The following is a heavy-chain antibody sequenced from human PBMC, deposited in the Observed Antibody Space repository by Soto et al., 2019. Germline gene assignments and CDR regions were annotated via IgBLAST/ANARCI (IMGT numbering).Heavy chain of an antibody. CDR3: ARVWGGAFDI. CDR2: IYYSGST. V-gene: IGHV4-59*01. D-gene: IGHD3-10*01. CDR1: GGSLSSYC. J-gene: IGHJ3*02. Sequence: TSETMSLTCTFSGGSLSSYCWIWIRQPPGKGLEWIGYIYYSGSTNYNPSLKSRVTISVDTSKNQFSLKLSSVTAADTAVYYCARVWGGAFDIWGQGTMVTVS.